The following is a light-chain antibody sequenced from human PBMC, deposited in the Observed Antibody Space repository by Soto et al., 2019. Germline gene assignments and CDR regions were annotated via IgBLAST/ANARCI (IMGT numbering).Light chain of an antibody. CDR2: GAT. V-gene: IGKV3-20*01. Sequence: ETVLTQSPGTLSLSPGDRVTLSCRASQSVTSGYLAWYQQKPGQPPRLLIYGATSRATGIPDRFSGGGSGTDFTLTISRLEPEDFAMYYCQHYGTSPTLFTVGRGTKLDIK. J-gene: IGKJ3*01. CDR3: QHYGTSPTLFT. CDR1: QSVTSGY.